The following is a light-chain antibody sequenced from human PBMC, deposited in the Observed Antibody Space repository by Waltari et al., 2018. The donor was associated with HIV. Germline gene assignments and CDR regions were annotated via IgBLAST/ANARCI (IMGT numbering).Light chain of an antibody. CDR1: DSSLGSNY. V-gene: IGLV1-47*01. J-gene: IGLJ3*02. Sequence: QSVLIQAPSASGPPGQRVTLSCSGSDSSLGSNYVYWYQQFPGRAPKLLIYRNPHRPSGVPDRFSGSKSGTSASLAIISLQSDDEADYYCASWDDSLSGWVFGGGTRLTVL. CDR2: RNP. CDR3: ASWDDSLSGWV.